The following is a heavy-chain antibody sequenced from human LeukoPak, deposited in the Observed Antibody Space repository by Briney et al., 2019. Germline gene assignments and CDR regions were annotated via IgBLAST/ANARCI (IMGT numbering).Heavy chain of an antibody. V-gene: IGHV1-2*02. J-gene: IGHJ4*02. D-gene: IGHD6-19*01. CDR1: GYTLTGYY. Sequence: ASVKVSCKASGYTLTGYYMHWVRQAPGQGLEWMGWINPNSGGTNYAQKLQGRVTMTTDTSTSTAYMELRSLRSDDTAVYYCARGSGYSSGWPHHDWGQGTLVTVSS. CDR3: ARGSGYSSGWPHHD. CDR2: INPNSGGT.